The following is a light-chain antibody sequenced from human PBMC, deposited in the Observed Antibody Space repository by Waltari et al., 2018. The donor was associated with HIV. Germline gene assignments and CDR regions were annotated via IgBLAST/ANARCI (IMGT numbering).Light chain of an antibody. CDR3: QQRSDWRRLT. V-gene: IGKV3-11*01. CDR2: DAS. Sequence: EIVLTQSPATLSLSPGERATLSCRASQSVSSYLAWYQQKPGQAPRLLIYDASNRATGIPARFSASGSGTDFTLTISSLEPEDFAVYFCQQRSDWRRLTFGGGTRLEIK. J-gene: IGKJ4*01. CDR1: QSVSSY.